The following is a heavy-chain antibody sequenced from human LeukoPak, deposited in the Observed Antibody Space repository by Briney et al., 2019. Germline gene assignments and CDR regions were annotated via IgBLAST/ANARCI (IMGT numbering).Heavy chain of an antibody. J-gene: IGHJ4*02. CDR3: AKDQDY. CDR1: GFTFSSYG. V-gene: IGHV3-30*18. CDR2: ISYDGSNK. Sequence: TGGSLRLSCAASGFTFSSYGMHWVRQAPGKGLEWVAVISYDGSNKCYADSVKGRFTISRDNSKNTLYLQMNSLRAEDTAVYYWAKDQDYWGREPWSTVS.